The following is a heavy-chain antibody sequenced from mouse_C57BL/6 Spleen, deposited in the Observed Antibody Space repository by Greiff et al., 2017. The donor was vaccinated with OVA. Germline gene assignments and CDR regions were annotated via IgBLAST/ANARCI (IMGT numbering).Heavy chain of an antibody. Sequence: VQLQQSVAELVRPGASVKLSCTASGFNIKNTYMHWVKQRPEQGLEWIGRIYPANGNTKYAPKFQGKATITADTSSNTAYLQLSSLTYEDTVIYSCARDYYDYDWYFDVWGTGTTVTVSS. CDR3: ARDYYDYDWYFDV. D-gene: IGHD2-4*01. CDR1: GFNIKNTY. V-gene: IGHV14-3*01. J-gene: IGHJ1*03. CDR2: IYPANGNT.